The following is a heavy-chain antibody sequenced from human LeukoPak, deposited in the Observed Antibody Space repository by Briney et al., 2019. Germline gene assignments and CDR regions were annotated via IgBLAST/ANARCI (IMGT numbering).Heavy chain of an antibody. CDR1: GFTVSTNY. Sequence: GGSLRLSCAASGFTVSTNYMMWLRQAPKKGLEWGTVIYSGDTTYYADSVKGRLNIYRDNSKNTLYIQMHSLRVEDTAVYYCAREPPPDIQIGSSGNRKFFDYWGQGTLVTVSS. CDR3: AREPPPDIQIGSSGNRKFFDY. CDR2: IYSGDTT. J-gene: IGHJ4*02. V-gene: IGHV3-66*01. D-gene: IGHD1-14*01.